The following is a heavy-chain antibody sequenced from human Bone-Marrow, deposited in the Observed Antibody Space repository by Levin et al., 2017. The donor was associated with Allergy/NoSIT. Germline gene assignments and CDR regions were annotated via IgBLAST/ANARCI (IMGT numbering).Heavy chain of an antibody. Sequence: SETLSLTCTVSGGAISSDYWSWIRQTPGKGLEWLGFIYYSGSTMYNPSLRSPITISLDTSRNQFSLTLKSVTAADTAVYYCARLQDYTSGYGAQFFAVWGQGTMVTVSS. CDR1: GGAISSDY. D-gene: IGHD3-22*01. V-gene: IGHV4-59*01. J-gene: IGHJ3*01. CDR3: ARLQDYTSGYGAQFFAV. CDR2: IYYSGST.